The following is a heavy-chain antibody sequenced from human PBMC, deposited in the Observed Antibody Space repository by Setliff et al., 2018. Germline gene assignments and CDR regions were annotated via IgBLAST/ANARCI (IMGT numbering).Heavy chain of an antibody. CDR2: IFYSGDT. CDR1: GGSVTSHY. CDR3: ARDRSYYASGSFTKWCDY. Sequence: PSETLSLTCAVSGGSVTSHYWSWIRQPPGKGLEWIGFIFYSGDTNSNPSLKSRVTMSVDTSKNQFSLKLNSVTAADTATYYCARDRSYYASGSFTKWCDYWGQGALVTVSS. J-gene: IGHJ4*02. D-gene: IGHD3-10*01. V-gene: IGHV4-59*02.